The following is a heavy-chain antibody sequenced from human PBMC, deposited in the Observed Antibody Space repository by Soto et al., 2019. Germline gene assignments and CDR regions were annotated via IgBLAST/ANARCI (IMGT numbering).Heavy chain of an antibody. V-gene: IGHV4-39*01. CDR2: IYYDGNT. D-gene: IGHD6-6*01. CDR3: ARSSIEPRVFMYPFDS. Sequence: QLQLQESGPGLVKPSETLSLTCTVSGDSITSSSHYWGWIRQPPGKGLECIANIYYDGNTYYNPSLKSRVAITLDTSKTQFSLGLNSVTAADTAVYYCARSSIEPRVFMYPFDSWGQGTLVTVSS. J-gene: IGHJ4*02. CDR1: GDSITSSSHY.